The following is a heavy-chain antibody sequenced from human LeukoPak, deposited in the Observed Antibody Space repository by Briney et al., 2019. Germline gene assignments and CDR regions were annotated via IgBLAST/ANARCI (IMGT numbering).Heavy chain of an antibody. D-gene: IGHD3-10*01. CDR1: GYSISSGYY. CDR2: IYHSGST. V-gene: IGHV4-38-2*02. Sequence: SETLSLTCTVSGYSISSGYYWGWIRQPPGKGLEWIGSIYHSGSTYYNPSLKSRVTISVDTSKNQFSLKLSPVTAADTTVYYCARSPTVLLWLVSETPGAYFDYWGQGTLVTVSS. CDR3: ARSPTVLLWLVSETPGAYFDY. J-gene: IGHJ4*02.